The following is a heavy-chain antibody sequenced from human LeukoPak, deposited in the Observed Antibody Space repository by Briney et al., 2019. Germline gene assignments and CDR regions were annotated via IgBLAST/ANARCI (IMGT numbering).Heavy chain of an antibody. J-gene: IGHJ4*02. D-gene: IGHD3-10*01. V-gene: IGHV3-43D*04. CDR1: GFTIDDYA. Sequence: QPGGSLRLSCAASGFTIDDYAMHWVRQAPGKGLEWVSLISWGGGSTYYADSVKGRFTISRDNSKNSLYLHMNSLRAEDTALYYCAKDRSGNSYGHFDYWGQGTLVTVSS. CDR2: ISWGGGST. CDR3: AKDRSGNSYGHFDY.